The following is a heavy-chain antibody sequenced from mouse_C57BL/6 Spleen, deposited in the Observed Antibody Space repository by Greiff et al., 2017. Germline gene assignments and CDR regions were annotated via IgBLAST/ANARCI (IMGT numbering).Heavy chain of an antibody. J-gene: IGHJ2*01. Sequence: QVQLQPSGAELVKPGASVKISCKASGYAFSSYWMNWVKQRPGKGLEWIGQIYPGDGDTNYNGKFKGKATLTADKSSSTAYMQLSSLTSEDSAVYFCARAAGPYYFDYWGQGTTLTVSS. CDR2: IYPGDGDT. D-gene: IGHD3-1*01. CDR1: GYAFSSYW. V-gene: IGHV1-80*01. CDR3: ARAAGPYYFDY.